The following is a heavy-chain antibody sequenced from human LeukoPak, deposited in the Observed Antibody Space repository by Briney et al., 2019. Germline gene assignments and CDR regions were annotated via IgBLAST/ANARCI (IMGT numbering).Heavy chain of an antibody. CDR2: IYYTGST. D-gene: IGHD2-15*01. J-gene: IGHJ3*02. CDR1: GGSISSGNYY. Sequence: SQTLSLTCTVSGGSISSGNYYWSWIRQSPGKGLEWIGYIYYTGSTNYNPSLKSRVTISVDTSKNQFSLKLSSVTAADTAVYYCARDRIGYCSGGSCYKGGAFDIWGQGTMVTVSS. V-gene: IGHV4-61*01. CDR3: ARDRIGYCSGGSCYKGGAFDI.